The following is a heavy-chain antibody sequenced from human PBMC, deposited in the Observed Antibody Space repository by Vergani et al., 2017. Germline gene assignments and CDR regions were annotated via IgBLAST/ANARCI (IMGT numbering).Heavy chain of an antibody. CDR2: ISSGGGDI. V-gene: IGHV3-23*01. J-gene: IGHJ1*01. CDR3: TTAWGLYYLHGEYFQY. Sequence: EVQFLESGGGLVQPGGSRRLSCAGAGFTFDTYTMAYVRQAPGTGLEWVATISSGGGDIFYADSVKGRFTISRDNSKNTLFLQMNSLKDEDTAVYYCTTAWGLYYLHGEYFQYWGRGTLVSVSS. D-gene: IGHD3-10*01. CDR1: GFTFDTYT.